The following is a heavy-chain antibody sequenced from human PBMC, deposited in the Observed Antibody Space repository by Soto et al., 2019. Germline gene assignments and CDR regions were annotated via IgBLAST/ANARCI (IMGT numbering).Heavy chain of an antibody. D-gene: IGHD3-9*01. V-gene: IGHV4-34*01. CDR1: GGSFSGYY. CDR3: ARGDRTPILTGYQSGNWFDP. CDR2: INHSGST. Sequence: SSETLSLTCAVHGGSFSGYYWSWIRQPPGKGLEWIGEINHSGSTNYNPSLKSRVTISVDTSKNQFSLKLSSVTAADTAVYYCARGDRTPILTGYQSGNWFDPWGQGTLVTVSS. J-gene: IGHJ5*02.